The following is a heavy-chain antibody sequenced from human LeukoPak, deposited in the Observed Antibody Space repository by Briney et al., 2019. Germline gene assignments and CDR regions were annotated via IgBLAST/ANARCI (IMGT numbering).Heavy chain of an antibody. D-gene: IGHD6-13*01. CDR2: ISDSGGST. J-gene: IGHJ4*02. V-gene: IGHV3-23*01. CDR1: GFTFSSYA. Sequence: GGSLRLSCAASGFTFSSYAMSWVRQAPGKGLEWVSAISDSGGSTYYAGSVKGRFTISRDNSKNTLFLQMNSLRAEDTAVYYCAKSRLGIGYGSTWYPGGYWGQGTLVTVSS. CDR3: AKSRLGIGYGSTWYPGGY.